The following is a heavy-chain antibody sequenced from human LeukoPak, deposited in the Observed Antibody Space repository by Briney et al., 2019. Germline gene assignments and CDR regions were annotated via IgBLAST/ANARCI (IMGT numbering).Heavy chain of an antibody. J-gene: IGHJ6*04. CDR3: ARENSGIFFPGEHYYFLDV. CDR2: VTHRGVT. CDR1: GGSFSGYY. V-gene: IGHV4-34*01. Sequence: PSETLSLTCAVYGGSFSGYYWTWIRQSPGKGLEWIGEVTHRGVTHYSPSLRSRVTISLDTSRKQFSLSVSSVTAADTAVHYCARENSGIFFPGEHYYFLDVWGKGTTVTVSS. D-gene: IGHD3-10*01.